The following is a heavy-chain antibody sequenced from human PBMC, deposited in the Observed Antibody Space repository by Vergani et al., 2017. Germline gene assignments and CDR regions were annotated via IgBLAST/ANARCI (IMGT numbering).Heavy chain of an antibody. D-gene: IGHD1-26*01. CDR3: ATGGWSGSYYY. CDR1: GYTFTSYY. V-gene: IGHV1-46*01. CDR2: INPSGGST. Sequence: QVQLVQSGAEVKKPGASVKVSCKASGYTFTSYYMHWVRQAPGQGLEWMGIINPSGGSTIYAQKFQGRVTMTEDTSTDTAYMELSSLRSEDTAVYYCATGGWSGSYYYWGQGTLVTVSS. J-gene: IGHJ4*02.